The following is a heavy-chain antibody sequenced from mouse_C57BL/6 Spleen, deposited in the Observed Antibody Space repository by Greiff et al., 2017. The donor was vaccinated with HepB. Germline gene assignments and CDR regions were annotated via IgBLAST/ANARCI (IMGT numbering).Heavy chain of an antibody. V-gene: IGHV1-19*01. CDR1: GYTFTDYY. CDR3: ARWATVVSTGAMDY. D-gene: IGHD1-1*01. CDR2: INPYNGGT. J-gene: IGHJ4*01. Sequence: EVKLMESGPVLVKPGASVKMSCKASGYTFTDYYMNWVKQSHGKSLEWIGVINPYNGGTSYNQKFKGKATLTVDKSSSTAYMELNSLTSEDSAVYYCARWATVVSTGAMDYWGQGTSVTVSS.